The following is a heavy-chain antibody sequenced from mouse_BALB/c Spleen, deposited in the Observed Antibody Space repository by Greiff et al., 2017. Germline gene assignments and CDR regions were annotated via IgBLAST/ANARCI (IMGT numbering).Heavy chain of an antibody. CDR2: IYPGDGDT. CDR1: GYTFTSYW. J-gene: IGHJ3*01. CDR3: ARGDYGYWFAY. D-gene: IGHD1-2*01. V-gene: IGHV1-87*01. Sequence: VQLQESGAELSRPGASVKLSCKASGYTFTSYWMQWVKQRPGQGLEWIGAIYPGDGDTRYTQKFKGKATLTADKSSSTAYMQLSSLASEDSAVYYCARGDYGYWFAYWGQGTLVTVSA.